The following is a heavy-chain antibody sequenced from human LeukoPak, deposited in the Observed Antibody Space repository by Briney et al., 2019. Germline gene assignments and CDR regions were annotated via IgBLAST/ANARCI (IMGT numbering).Heavy chain of an antibody. D-gene: IGHD6-13*01. J-gene: IGHJ4*02. CDR2: INHSGST. CDR1: GGSFSGYY. CDR3: ARGSGAAAGPNDY. V-gene: IGHV4-34*01. Sequence: SETLSLTCAVYGGSFSGYYWSWIRQPPGKGLEWIGEINHSGSTNYNPSLKSRVTISVDTSKNQFSLKLGSVTAADTAVYYCARGSGAAAGPNDYWGQGTLVTVSS.